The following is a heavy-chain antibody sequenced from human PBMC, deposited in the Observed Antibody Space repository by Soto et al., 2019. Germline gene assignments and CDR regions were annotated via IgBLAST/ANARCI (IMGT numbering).Heavy chain of an antibody. V-gene: IGHV6-1*01. CDR3: ARDVSWGTAMVYYSYGMDV. CDR1: GGSGSSNSAA. D-gene: IGHD5-18*01. CDR2: TYYRSKWYN. J-gene: IGHJ6*02. Sequence: SPSRSVTCGVSGGSGSSNSAAWNWIRQSPSRGLEWLGKTYYRSKWYNDYAVSVKSRITINPDTSKNQFSLQLNSVTPEDTAVYYCARDVSWGTAMVYYSYGMDVWGQGTTVTVS.